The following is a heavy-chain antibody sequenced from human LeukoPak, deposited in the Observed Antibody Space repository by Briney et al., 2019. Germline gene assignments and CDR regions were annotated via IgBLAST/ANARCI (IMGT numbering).Heavy chain of an antibody. J-gene: IGHJ4*02. D-gene: IGHD1-26*01. CDR3: ARDIEVGATLIGFFDY. Sequence: GGSLRLSCAASGFTFSSYGMSWVRQAPGKGLEWVSAISGSGGSTYYADSVKGRFTISRGNSKNTLYLQMNSLRAEDTALYYCARDIEVGATLIGFFDYWGQGTLVTVSS. CDR2: ISGSGGST. CDR1: GFTFSSYG. V-gene: IGHV3-23*01.